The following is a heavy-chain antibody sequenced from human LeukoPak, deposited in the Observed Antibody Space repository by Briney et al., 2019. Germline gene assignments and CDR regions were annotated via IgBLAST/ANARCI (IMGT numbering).Heavy chain of an antibody. CDR3: ARGGSYLSAFEI. D-gene: IGHD1-26*01. CDR2: IYGGGSV. J-gene: IGHJ3*02. Sequence: GGSLRLSCAASGFTVRSNYMSWVRQAPGKGLEWVSIIYGGGSVFYADSVKGRFTISRDNSKNTLYLQMNSLRGEDTAVYYCARGGSYLSAFEIWGQGTMVTVSS. V-gene: IGHV3-53*01. CDR1: GFTVRSNY.